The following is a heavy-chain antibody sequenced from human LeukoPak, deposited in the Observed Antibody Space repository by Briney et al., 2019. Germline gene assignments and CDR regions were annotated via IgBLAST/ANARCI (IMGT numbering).Heavy chain of an antibody. CDR3: AIGTTLWFGERINWFDP. CDR1: GGSISSGDYY. J-gene: IGHJ5*02. CDR2: IYYSGST. V-gene: IGHV4-30-4*08. D-gene: IGHD3-10*01. Sequence: NSSETLSLTCTVSGGSISSGDYYWSWIRQPPGKGLEWIGYIYYSGSTYYNPSLKSRVTISVDTSKNQFSLKLSSVTAADPGVCYCAIGTTLWFGERINWFDPWGQGTLVTVSS.